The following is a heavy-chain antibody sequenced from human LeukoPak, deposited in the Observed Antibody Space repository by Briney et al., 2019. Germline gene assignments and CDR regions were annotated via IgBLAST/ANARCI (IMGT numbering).Heavy chain of an antibody. J-gene: IGHJ4*02. CDR1: GGSFSGYF. Sequence: SETLSLTCAVYGGSFSGYFWTWIRQAPGKGLEGIGEINHSGTTNYNPSLKSRVTISVDTSKNQFSLELSSVTAADTAVYYCARKIEEQQLVNFDYWGQGTLVTVSS. D-gene: IGHD6-13*01. V-gene: IGHV4-34*01. CDR3: ARKIEEQQLVNFDY. CDR2: INHSGTT.